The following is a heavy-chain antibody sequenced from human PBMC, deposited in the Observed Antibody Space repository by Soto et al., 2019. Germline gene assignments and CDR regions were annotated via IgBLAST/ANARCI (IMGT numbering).Heavy chain of an antibody. J-gene: IGHJ3*02. V-gene: IGHV3-23*01. D-gene: IGHD4-17*01. CDR3: ARTHDYGDYHNAFDI. CDR2: ISGSGGST. Sequence: GGSLRLSCAASGFTFSSYAMSWVRQAPGKGLEWVSAISGSGGSTYYADSVKGRFTISRDNSKNTLYLQMNSLRAEDAAVYYCARTHDYGDYHNAFDIWGQGTMVTVSS. CDR1: GFTFSSYA.